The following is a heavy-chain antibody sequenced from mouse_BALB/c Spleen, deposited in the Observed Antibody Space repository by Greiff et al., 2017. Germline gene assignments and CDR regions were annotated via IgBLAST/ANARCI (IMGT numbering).Heavy chain of an antibody. CDR1: GYSITSDYA. D-gene: IGHD1-1*01. Sequence: EVKLMESGPGLVKPSQSLSLTCTVTGYSITSDYAWNWIRQFPGNKLEWMGYISYSGSTSYNPSLKSRISITRDTSKNQFFLQLNSVTTEDTATYYCARRGYYYGSGYAMDDWGQGTSVTVSS. CDR2: ISYSGST. V-gene: IGHV3-2*02. CDR3: ARRGYYYGSGYAMDD. J-gene: IGHJ4*01.